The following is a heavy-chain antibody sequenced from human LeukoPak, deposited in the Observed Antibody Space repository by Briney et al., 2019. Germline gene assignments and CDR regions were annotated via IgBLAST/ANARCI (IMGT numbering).Heavy chain of an antibody. V-gene: IGHV4-34*01. D-gene: IGHD5-12*01. CDR1: GGSFSGYY. CDR2: INHSGST. Sequence: PSETLSLTCAVYGGSFSGYYWSWIRQPPGKGLEWIGEINHSGSTNYNPSLKSRVTISVDTSKNQFSLKLSSVTAAGTAVYYCARVRKWLHYYYYYMDVWGKGTTVTVSS. J-gene: IGHJ6*03. CDR3: ARVRKWLHYYYYYMDV.